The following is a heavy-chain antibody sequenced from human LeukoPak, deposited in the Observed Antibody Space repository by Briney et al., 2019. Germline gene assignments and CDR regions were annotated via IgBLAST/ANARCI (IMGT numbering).Heavy chain of an antibody. V-gene: IGHV4-31*03. CDR1: GGSISSSSYY. J-gene: IGHJ4*02. CDR3: ARADRDYYDSSGYYSY. Sequence: ASETLSLTCTVSGGSISSSSYYWSWIRQHPGKGLEWIGYIYYSGSTYYNPSLKSRVTISVDTSKNQFSLKLSSVTAADTAVYYCARADRDYYDSSGYYSYWGQGTLVTVSS. CDR2: IYYSGST. D-gene: IGHD3-22*01.